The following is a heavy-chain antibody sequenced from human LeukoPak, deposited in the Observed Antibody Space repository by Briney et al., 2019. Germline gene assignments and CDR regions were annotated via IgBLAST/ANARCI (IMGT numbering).Heavy chain of an antibody. Sequence: SVKVSCKASGGTFSSYAISWVRQAPGKALEWRGGIIPIFGTANYAQKFQGRVTITADESTSTAYMELSSLRSEDTDVYYCARASSHCSGGSCYSTDYWGQGTLVTVSS. CDR2: IIPIFGTA. CDR3: ARASSHCSGGSCYSTDY. D-gene: IGHD2-15*01. V-gene: IGHV1-69*13. CDR1: GGTFSSYA. J-gene: IGHJ4*02.